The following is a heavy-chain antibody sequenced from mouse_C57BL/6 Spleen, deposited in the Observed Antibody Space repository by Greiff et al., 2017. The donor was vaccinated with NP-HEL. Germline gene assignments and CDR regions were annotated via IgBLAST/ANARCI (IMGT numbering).Heavy chain of an antibody. D-gene: IGHD1-1*01. CDR2: IYPRSGNT. J-gene: IGHJ2*01. CDR3: ARKGTTDDY. CDR1: GYTFTSYG. Sequence: QVQLQQSGAELARSGASVKLSCKASGYTFTSYGISWVKQRTGQGLEWIGEIYPRSGNTYYNEKFKGKATLTADKSSSTAYMELRSLTSEDSAVYFCARKGTTDDYWGQGTTLTVSS. V-gene: IGHV1-81*01.